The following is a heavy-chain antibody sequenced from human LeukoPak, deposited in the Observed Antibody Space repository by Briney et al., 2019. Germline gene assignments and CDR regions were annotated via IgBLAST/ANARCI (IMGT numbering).Heavy chain of an antibody. CDR2: ISYDGSNK. D-gene: IGHD6-13*01. Sequence: GGSLRLSCAASGFTFSSYAMSWVRQAPGKGLEWVTVISYDGSNKYYADSVKGRFTISRDNSKNTLYLQMNSLRAEDTAVYYCARETKDSSSWFFDYWGQGTLVTVSS. CDR1: GFTFSSYA. V-gene: IGHV3-30-3*01. J-gene: IGHJ4*02. CDR3: ARETKDSSSWFFDY.